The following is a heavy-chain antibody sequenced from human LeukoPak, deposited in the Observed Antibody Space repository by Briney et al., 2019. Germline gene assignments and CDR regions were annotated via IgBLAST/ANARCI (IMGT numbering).Heavy chain of an antibody. Sequence: PGGSLRLSCAASGFTFDDYAMHWVRQAPGKGLEWVSLISGDGGSTYYADSVKGRFTISRDNSKNSLYLQMNSLRTEDTALYYCAKDDSSSWYSSFDYWGQGTLVIVSS. CDR2: ISGDGGST. CDR1: GFTFDDYA. D-gene: IGHD6-13*01. J-gene: IGHJ4*02. CDR3: AKDDSSSWYSSFDY. V-gene: IGHV3-43*02.